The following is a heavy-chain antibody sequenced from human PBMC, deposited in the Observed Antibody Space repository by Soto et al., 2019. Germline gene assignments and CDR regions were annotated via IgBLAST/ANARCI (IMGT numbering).Heavy chain of an antibody. V-gene: IGHV3-23*01. CDR3: ANYLTAVGATSPFDY. Sequence: GSLRLSCAASGFTFSSYAMSWVRQAPGKGLEWVSAISGSGGSTYYADSVKGRFTISRENSKNTLYLQMNSLRVEDTAVYYCANYLTAVGATSPFDYWGQGTPVTVSS. CDR2: ISGSGGST. D-gene: IGHD1-26*01. CDR1: GFTFSSYA. J-gene: IGHJ4*02.